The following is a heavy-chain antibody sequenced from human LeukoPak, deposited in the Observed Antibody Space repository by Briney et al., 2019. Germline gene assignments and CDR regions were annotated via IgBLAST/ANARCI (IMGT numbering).Heavy chain of an antibody. V-gene: IGHV1-69*13. CDR3: AREGEMATRDAFDI. CDR2: IIPTFGTA. D-gene: IGHD5-24*01. J-gene: IGHJ3*02. CDR1: GGTFSSYA. Sequence: SVKVSCKASGGTFSSYAISWVRQAPGQGLEWMGGIIPTFGTANYAQKFQGRVTITADESTSTAYMELSSLRSEDTAVYYCAREGEMATRDAFDIWGQGTMVTVSS.